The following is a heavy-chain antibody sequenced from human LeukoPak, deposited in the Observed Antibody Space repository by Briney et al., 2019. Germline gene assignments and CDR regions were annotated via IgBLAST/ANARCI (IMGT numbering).Heavy chain of an antibody. D-gene: IGHD3-3*01. CDR1: GGSFSGYY. V-gene: IGHV4-34*01. J-gene: IGHJ4*02. CDR3: ARGYYDFWSGAHNYFDY. Sequence: SETLSLTCAVYGGSFSGYYWSWIRQPPGKGLKWIGEINHSGSTNYNPSLKSRVTISVDTSKNQFSLKLSSVTAADTAVYYCARGYYDFWSGAHNYFDYWGQGTLVTVSS. CDR2: INHSGST.